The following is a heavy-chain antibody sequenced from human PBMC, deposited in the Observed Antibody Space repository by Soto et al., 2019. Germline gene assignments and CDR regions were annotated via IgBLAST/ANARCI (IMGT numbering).Heavy chain of an antibody. V-gene: IGHV3-33*01. CDR1: GFTFSSYG. CDR2: IWYDGSNK. Sequence: GGSLRLSCAASGFTFSSYGMHWVRQAPGKGREWVAVIWYDGSNKYYTDSVKGRFTISRDNSKNTLYLQMNSLRAEDTAVYYCARDPYSSSWYKNLTYYYYGMDVWGQGTTVTVSS. D-gene: IGHD6-13*01. J-gene: IGHJ6*02. CDR3: ARDPYSSSWYKNLTYYYYGMDV.